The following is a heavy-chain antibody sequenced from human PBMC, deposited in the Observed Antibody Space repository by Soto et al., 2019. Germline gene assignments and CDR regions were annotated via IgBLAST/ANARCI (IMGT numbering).Heavy chain of an antibody. J-gene: IGHJ4*02. CDR2: IIPILGIA. D-gene: IGHD6-19*01. Sequence: QVELVQSGAAVKKPGSSVKVSCKASGGTFSSYTISWVRQAPGQGLEWMGRIIPILGIANYAQKFQGRVTITADKSTSTAYMELSSLRSEDTAVYYCATASVSGWCDYWGQGTLVTVSS. V-gene: IGHV1-69*02. CDR1: GGTFSSYT. CDR3: ATASVSGWCDY.